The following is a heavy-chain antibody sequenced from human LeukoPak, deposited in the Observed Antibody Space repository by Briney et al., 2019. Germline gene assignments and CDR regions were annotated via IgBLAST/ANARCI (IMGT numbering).Heavy chain of an antibody. CDR2: IYYSGST. Sequence: PSETLSLTCTVSGGSISSYYWSWIRQPPGKGLEGIGYIYYSGSTNYNPSLKSRVTISVDTSKNQFSLKLSSVTAADTAVYYCARVGAAVADSYFDYWGQGTLVTVSS. CDR1: GGSISSYY. CDR3: ARVGAAVADSYFDY. V-gene: IGHV4-59*01. J-gene: IGHJ4*02. D-gene: IGHD6-19*01.